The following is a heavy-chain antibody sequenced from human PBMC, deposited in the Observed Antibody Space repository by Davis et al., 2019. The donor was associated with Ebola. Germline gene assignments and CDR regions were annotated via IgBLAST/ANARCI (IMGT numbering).Heavy chain of an antibody. CDR3: ARSYGAAPFDY. J-gene: IGHJ4*02. D-gene: IGHD4/OR15-4a*01. Sequence: MPSETLSLTCTVSGGSISPYYWSWIRQPPGKGLEWIGYIYYSGRTKYNLSLKGRVAISVDTSKNQFSLKLSSVTAADTAVYYCARSYGAAPFDYWGQGTLVTVSS. V-gene: IGHV4-59*08. CDR2: IYYSGRT. CDR1: GGSISPYY.